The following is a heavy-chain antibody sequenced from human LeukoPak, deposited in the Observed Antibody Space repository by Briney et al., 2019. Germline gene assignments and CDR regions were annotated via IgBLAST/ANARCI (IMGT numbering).Heavy chain of an antibody. V-gene: IGHV3-73*01. CDR1: GFTFSGSD. Sequence: GGSLKLSCAASGFTFSGSDIHWVRQASGKGLEWVGHIRSKTNNYATADAASVKGRFTFAREESNKTAYIQMNSLKTEDTAVYYCTRHNYDRSGYGAFDIWGQGTMVTVSS. J-gene: IGHJ3*02. CDR2: IRSKTNNYAT. D-gene: IGHD3-22*01. CDR3: TRHNYDRSGYGAFDI.